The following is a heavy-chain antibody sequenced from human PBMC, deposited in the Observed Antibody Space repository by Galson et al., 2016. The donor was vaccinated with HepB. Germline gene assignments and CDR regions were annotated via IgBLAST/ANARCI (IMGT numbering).Heavy chain of an antibody. CDR1: GYTFTSYA. CDR2: ISPYNANT. CDR3: ARDLDGDNYFDY. D-gene: IGHD5-24*01. V-gene: IGHV1-18*04. J-gene: IGHJ4*02. Sequence: SVKVSCKASGYTFTSYAISWVRQAPGQGLEWMGWISPYNANTHYAQNLRGRVTMTTDTSTSTAYLQWSSLKASDTAMYYCARDLDGDNYFDYWGQGTLVTVSS.